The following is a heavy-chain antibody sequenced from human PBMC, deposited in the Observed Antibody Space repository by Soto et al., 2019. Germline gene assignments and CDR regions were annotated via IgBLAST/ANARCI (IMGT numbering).Heavy chain of an antibody. CDR3: AKSDRGVDYGDYGYYFDY. CDR2: ISGSGGST. CDR1: GFTFSSYA. J-gene: IGHJ4*02. V-gene: IGHV3-23*01. D-gene: IGHD4-17*01. Sequence: PGGSLRLSCAASGFTFSSYAMSWVRQAPGKGLEWVSAISGSGGSTYYADSVKGRFTISRDNSKNTLYLQMNSLRAEDTAVYCRAKSDRGVDYGDYGYYFDYWGQGTLVTVSS.